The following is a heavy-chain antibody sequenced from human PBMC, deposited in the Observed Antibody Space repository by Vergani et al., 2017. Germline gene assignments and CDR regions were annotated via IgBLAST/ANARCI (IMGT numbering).Heavy chain of an antibody. J-gene: IGHJ6*03. V-gene: IGHV1-2*02. CDR3: ARPVYYYGSGSRAYYMDV. D-gene: IGHD3-10*01. Sequence: QVQLVQSGAEVKKPGASVKVSCKASGYTFTGYYMHWVRQAPGQGLEWMGWINPNSGGTNYAQKFQGRVTMTRDTSISTAYMELSRLRSDDTAVYYCARPVYYYGSGSRAYYMDVWGKGTTVTVSS. CDR2: INPNSGGT. CDR1: GYTFTGYY.